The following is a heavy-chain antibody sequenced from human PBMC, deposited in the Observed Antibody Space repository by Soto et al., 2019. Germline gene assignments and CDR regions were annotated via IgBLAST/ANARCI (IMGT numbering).Heavy chain of an antibody. J-gene: IGHJ4*02. CDR3: SRGPWQISFDY. Sequence: LKVARKASGYSLTIYGIGWLSQATGQGLAGMGWISAYNGNTNYAQKLQGRVTITTDTSTNTAYMMLRRLRSDGTARSYRSRGPWQISFDYWGQGTLVTVSS. D-gene: IGHD5-12*01. V-gene: IGHV1-18*04. CDR1: GYSLTIYG. CDR2: ISAYNGNT.